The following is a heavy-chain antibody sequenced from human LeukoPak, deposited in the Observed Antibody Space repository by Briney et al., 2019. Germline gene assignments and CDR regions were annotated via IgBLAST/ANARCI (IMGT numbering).Heavy chain of an antibody. J-gene: IGHJ2*01. CDR3: ARDHEEALPGPSSSWDSWYFDL. CDR1: GYTFTSYY. CDR2: INPSGGST. D-gene: IGHD6-13*01. Sequence: GASVKVSCKASGYTFTSYYMHWVRQAPGQGLEWMGIINPSGGSTSYAQKFQGRVTMTRDTSTSTVYMELSSLRSEDTAVYYCARDHEEALPGPSSSWDSWYFDLWGRGTLVTVSS. V-gene: IGHV1-46*01.